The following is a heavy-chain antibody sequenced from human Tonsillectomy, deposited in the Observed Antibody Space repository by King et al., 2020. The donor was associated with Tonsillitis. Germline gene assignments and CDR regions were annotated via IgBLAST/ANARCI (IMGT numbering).Heavy chain of an antibody. Sequence: QLVQSGAEVKKPGASVKVSCKASGYTFTGYYLNWVRQAPGQGLEWMGWINVNNGATNYAQKFQGRVTMTRDTSISTGYMELSRLTYDDTAMYYCARDGGSGWRRGRHGNWFDPWGQGTLVTVSS. CDR3: ARDGGSGWRRGRHGNWFDP. CDR1: GYTFTGYY. CDR2: INVNNGAT. V-gene: IGHV1-2*02. D-gene: IGHD3-22*01. J-gene: IGHJ5*02.